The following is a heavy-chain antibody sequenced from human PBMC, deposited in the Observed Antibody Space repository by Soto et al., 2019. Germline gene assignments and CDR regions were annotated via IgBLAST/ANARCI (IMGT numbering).Heavy chain of an antibody. CDR2: IIPIFGTA. CDR1: GGTFSSYA. D-gene: IGHD3-22*01. J-gene: IGHJ4*02. CDR3: ARPHDDSSGYYYASPFDY. V-gene: IGHV1-69*13. Sequence: SVKVSCKASGGTFSSYAISWVRQAPGQGLEWMGGIIPIFGTANYAQKFQGRVTITADESTSTAYMELSSLRSEDTAVYYCARPHDDSSGYYYASPFDYWGQGTLVTVSS.